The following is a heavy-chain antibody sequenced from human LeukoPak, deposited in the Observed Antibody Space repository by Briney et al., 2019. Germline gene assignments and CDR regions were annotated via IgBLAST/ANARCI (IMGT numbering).Heavy chain of an antibody. Sequence: SETLSLTCTVSGGSITGHYWSWIRQPPGKGLEWIGYTHYTGSTNYNPSLNSRITMSVDTPNNQFSLRLTSVTATDTAVYYCARLHALGAEEFDPWGQGALVTVSS. J-gene: IGHJ5*02. CDR2: THYTGST. V-gene: IGHV4-59*11. D-gene: IGHD3-16*01. CDR1: GGSITGHY. CDR3: ARLHALGAEEFDP.